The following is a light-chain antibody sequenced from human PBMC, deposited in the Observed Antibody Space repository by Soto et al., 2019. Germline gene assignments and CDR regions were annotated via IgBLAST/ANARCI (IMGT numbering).Light chain of an antibody. Sequence: EIVMTQSPATLSVSPGERATLSCRASQSVSSNLAWYQKKPGQAPRLLIYGASTRATGIPARFSGSGSATEFTLTISSLQSGDLAVYYCQQYNIWPPWTFGQGTKVEIK. CDR3: QQYNIWPPWT. CDR2: GAS. CDR1: QSVSSN. V-gene: IGKV3-15*01. J-gene: IGKJ1*01.